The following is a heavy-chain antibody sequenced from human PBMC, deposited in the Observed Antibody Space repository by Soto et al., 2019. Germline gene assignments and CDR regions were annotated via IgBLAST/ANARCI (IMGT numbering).Heavy chain of an antibody. J-gene: IGHJ4*02. CDR1: GFNFGDYS. Sequence: EVQLVESGGGLVEPGRSLRLSCTTSGFNFGDYSMSWFRQAPGKGREWLSFIRRKDFGGTTEYAASVKGRFTMSRDDSKSIAYLQMNSLKSEDTAVYYCAREQGGITKVRGDVDYWGQGTLVTVSS. D-gene: IGHD3-10*01. V-gene: IGHV3-49*03. CDR2: IRRKDFGGTT. CDR3: AREQGGITKVRGDVDY.